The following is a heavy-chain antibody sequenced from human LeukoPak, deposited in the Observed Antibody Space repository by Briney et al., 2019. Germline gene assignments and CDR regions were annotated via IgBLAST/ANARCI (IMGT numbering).Heavy chain of an antibody. D-gene: IGHD4-17*01. CDR3: TREPINGACQFDY. V-gene: IGHV3-33*01. J-gene: IGHJ4*02. CDR2: ISNNVGYK. Sequence: ARRSLRLSCATSGFTFSSYGFHWVPQAPGKGLEWVAVISNNVGYKHYTDSVKGRFTISRDDSKSTVSLQMSSLRAQDAALYCCTREPINGACQFDYCGQATLVTVSS. CDR1: GFTFSSYG.